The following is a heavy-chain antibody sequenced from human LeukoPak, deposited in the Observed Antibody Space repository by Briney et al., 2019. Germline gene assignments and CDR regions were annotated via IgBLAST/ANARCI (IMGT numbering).Heavy chain of an antibody. CDR3: AKGHDYGDYVFLDY. J-gene: IGHJ4*02. CDR2: IQYDESDK. CDR1: GLTFSTSG. V-gene: IGHV3-30*02. Sequence: PGGSLRLSCAASGLTFSTSGMHWVRQAPGKGLEWVAFIQYDESDKYYADSVRGRLTISRDNSKNTLYLQMNSLRAEDTAVYYCAKGHDYGDYVFLDYWGQGTLVTVSS. D-gene: IGHD4-17*01.